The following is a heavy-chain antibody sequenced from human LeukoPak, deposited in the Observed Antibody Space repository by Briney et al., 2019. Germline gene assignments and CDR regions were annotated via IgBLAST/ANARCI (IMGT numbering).Heavy chain of an antibody. Sequence: GGSLRLSCAASGFTFSRYWMHWVRQAPGKGLVWVSHIYGDGNTATYADSVKGRFTVSRDNAKNTLYLQMNSLRAEDTAVYYCAKKTPSSYCGGDCSDYWGQGTLVTVSS. CDR2: IYGDGNTA. J-gene: IGHJ4*02. CDR1: GFTFSRYW. CDR3: AKKTPSSYCGGDCSDY. D-gene: IGHD2-21*02. V-gene: IGHV3-74*03.